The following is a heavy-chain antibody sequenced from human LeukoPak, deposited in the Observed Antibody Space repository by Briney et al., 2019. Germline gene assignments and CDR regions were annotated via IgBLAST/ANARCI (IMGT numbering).Heavy chain of an antibody. CDR1: GFTFSSYW. CDR3: AELGITMIGGV. D-gene: IGHD3-10*02. Sequence: GGPLRLSCAASGFTFSSYWMSWVRQAPGKGLEWVANIKQDGSEKYYVDSVKGRFTISRDNAKNSLYLQMNSPRAEDTAVYYCAELGITMIGGVWGKGTTVTISS. V-gene: IGHV3-7*01. J-gene: IGHJ6*04. CDR2: IKQDGSEK.